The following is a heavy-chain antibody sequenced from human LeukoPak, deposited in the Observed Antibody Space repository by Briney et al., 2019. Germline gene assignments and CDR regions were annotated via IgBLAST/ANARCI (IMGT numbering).Heavy chain of an antibody. Sequence: SGTLSLTCVVSGASISSTNWWSWVRQPPGKGLEWIGEIYHGGNTNYNPSLKSRVTISVDTSKNQFSLKLSSVTAADTAVYYCARDANYYGSGSSRDAFDIWGQGTMVTVSS. CDR3: ARDANYYGSGSSRDAFDI. V-gene: IGHV4-4*02. CDR1: GASISSTNW. CDR2: IYHGGNT. D-gene: IGHD3-10*01. J-gene: IGHJ3*02.